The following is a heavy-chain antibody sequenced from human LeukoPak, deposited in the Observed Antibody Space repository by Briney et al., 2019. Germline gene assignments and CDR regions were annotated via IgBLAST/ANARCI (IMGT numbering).Heavy chain of an antibody. CDR3: AKDEVTSGGGLAS. V-gene: IGHV3-53*01. CDR2: MYTGGTT. Sequence: PGGSLRLSCAASGFSASGTHMSWVRQAPGEGLEWVAAMYTGGTTYYTDAVTGRFTVSRDTSRNILFLHMDSLRAEDTAVYYCAKDEVTSGGGLASWGQGTLVIVSS. D-gene: IGHD2-21*02. J-gene: IGHJ5*02. CDR1: GFSASGTH.